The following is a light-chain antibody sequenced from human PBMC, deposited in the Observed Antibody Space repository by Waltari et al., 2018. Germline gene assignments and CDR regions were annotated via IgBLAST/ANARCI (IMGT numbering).Light chain of an antibody. CDR3: QQYDTLPPS. CDR1: QDINNF. Sequence: DIQMTQSPSSLSASVGDRVTITCQVTQDINNFLNWYQQKPGRAPSPLIYDASNLETGVTSRFSGSGSGTHFTLTISSLQTEDSATYYCQQYDTLPPSFGGGTKVEI. J-gene: IGKJ4*01. V-gene: IGKV1-33*01. CDR2: DAS.